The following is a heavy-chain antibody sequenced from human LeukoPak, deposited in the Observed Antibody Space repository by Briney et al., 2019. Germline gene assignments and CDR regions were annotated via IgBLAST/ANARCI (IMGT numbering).Heavy chain of an antibody. J-gene: IGHJ5*02. V-gene: IGHV3-9*01. D-gene: IGHD1-1*01. CDR1: GLTFDDYA. CDR3: AKDIKGAGTTFWFDP. Sequence: GRSPRLSCAASGLTFDDYAMHWVRQAPGKGLEWVSGISWNSGSIGYADSVKGRFTISRDNAKNSLYLQMNSLRAEDTALYYCAKDIKGAGTTFWFDPWGQGTLVTVSS. CDR2: ISWNSGSI.